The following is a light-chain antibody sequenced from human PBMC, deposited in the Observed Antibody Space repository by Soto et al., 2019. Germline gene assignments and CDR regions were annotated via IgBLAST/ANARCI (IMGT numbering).Light chain of an antibody. Sequence: VMTQSPATLSVSPGERATLSCRASESVSSNLAWYQQRPGQAPRLLIYGASTRATDTPVRFRGSGSGTELTLTISSLQSEDFAVYYCQQYNNWPPSIIFGQGTRLEIK. CDR3: QQYNNWPPSII. CDR1: ESVSSN. CDR2: GAS. J-gene: IGKJ5*01. V-gene: IGKV3-15*01.